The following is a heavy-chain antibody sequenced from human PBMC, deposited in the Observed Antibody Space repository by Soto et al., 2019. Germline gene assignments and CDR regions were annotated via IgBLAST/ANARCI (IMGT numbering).Heavy chain of an antibody. J-gene: IGHJ5*02. CDR2: ISWNSGSI. D-gene: IGHD6-19*01. CDR1: GFPFDDYA. CDR3: AKDGGYSSGRYGA. Sequence: PGGSLRLSCAASGFPFDDYAMHWVRQAPGKGLEWVSGISWNSGSIGYADSVKGRFTISRDNAKNSLYLQMNSLRAEDTALYYCAKDGGYSSGRYGAWGQGTLVTVSS. V-gene: IGHV3-9*01.